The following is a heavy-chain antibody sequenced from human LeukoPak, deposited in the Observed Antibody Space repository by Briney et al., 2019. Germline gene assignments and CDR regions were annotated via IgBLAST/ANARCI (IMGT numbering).Heavy chain of an antibody. CDR2: IYPGDSDT. J-gene: IGHJ4*02. CDR3: ARGDYGDFRVFYTLFDY. D-gene: IGHD4-17*01. CDR1: GYSFTSYW. Sequence: GESLKISCKGSGYSFTSYWIGWVRPMPGKGLEWMGIIYPGDSDTRYSPSFQGQVTISADKSISTAYLQWSSLKASDTAMYYCARGDYGDFRVFYTLFDYWGQGTLVTVSS. V-gene: IGHV5-51*01.